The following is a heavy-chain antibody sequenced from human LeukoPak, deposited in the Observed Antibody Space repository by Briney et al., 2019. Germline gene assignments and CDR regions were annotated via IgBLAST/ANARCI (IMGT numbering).Heavy chain of an antibody. V-gene: IGHV3-48*02. Sequence: PGGSLRLSCTASGFTFSTSSMNWVRQAPGKGLEWLSYIGPGSRSMSYADSVKGRFTISRDNAKNSVYLQVNSLRDEDTAVYYCARDKSYGFDYWGQGTLVTVSS. J-gene: IGHJ4*02. CDR2: IGPGSRSM. CDR3: ARDKSYGFDY. CDR1: GFTFSTSS. D-gene: IGHD2-8*01.